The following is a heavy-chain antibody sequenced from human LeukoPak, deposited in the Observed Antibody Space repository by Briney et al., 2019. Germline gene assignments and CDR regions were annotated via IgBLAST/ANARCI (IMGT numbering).Heavy chain of an antibody. CDR3: ARGPSGGANNWFDP. D-gene: IGHD2-15*01. J-gene: IGHJ5*02. CDR1: GGFMSSDY. V-gene: IGHV4-59*01. Sequence: PSETLSLTCTVSGGFMSSDYWSWIRQPPEKGLEWIGYIYYSGSTNYNPSLKSRVTISVDMSKKQFSLKLSSVSAADTALYYCARGPSGGANNWFDPWGQGILVTVSS. CDR2: IYYSGST.